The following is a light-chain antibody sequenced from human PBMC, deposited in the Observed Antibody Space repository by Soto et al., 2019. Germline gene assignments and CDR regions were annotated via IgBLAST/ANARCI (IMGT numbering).Light chain of an antibody. CDR3: SSYAGSNNFVV. V-gene: IGLV2-8*01. CDR1: SSDVGGYNY. J-gene: IGLJ1*01. Sequence: QSVLTQPPSASVSPGQSVTISCTGTSSDVGGYNYVSWYQQHPGKAPKLMIYEVSKRPSGVPDRFSGSKSGNTASLTVSGLQAEDEADYSCSSYAGSNNFVVFGTGTKVTVL. CDR2: EVS.